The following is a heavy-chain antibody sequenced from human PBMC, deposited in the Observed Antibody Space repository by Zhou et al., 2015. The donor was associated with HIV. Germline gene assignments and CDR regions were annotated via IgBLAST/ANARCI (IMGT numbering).Heavy chain of an antibody. CDR2: ISPIFGTA. CDR3: ARDRGGARPAWRYFDL. CDR1: GGTFSSYA. D-gene: IGHD6-6*01. J-gene: IGHJ2*01. V-gene: IGHV1-69*06. Sequence: QVQLVQSGAEVKKPGSSVKVSCKASGGTFSSYAISWVRQAPGQGLEWMGGISPIFGTANYAQKFQGRVTFTADRSATTAYMELRSLKSEDTAMYYCARDRGGARPAWRYFDLWGRGTLVTVSS.